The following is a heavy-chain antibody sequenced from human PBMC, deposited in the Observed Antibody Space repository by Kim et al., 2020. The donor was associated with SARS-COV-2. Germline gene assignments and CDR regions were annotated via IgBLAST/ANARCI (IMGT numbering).Heavy chain of an antibody. V-gene: IGHV3-7*03. D-gene: IGHD2-2*01. Sequence: YVDSVKGRFTITRDNAKNSLYLQMNRLRAVDTAVYYCARVRYGIIVGMIDYWGQGTLVTVSS. CDR3: ARVRYGIIVGMIDY. J-gene: IGHJ4*02.